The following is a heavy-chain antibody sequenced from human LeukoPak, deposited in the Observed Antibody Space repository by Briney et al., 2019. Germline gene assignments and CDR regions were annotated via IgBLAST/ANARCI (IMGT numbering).Heavy chain of an antibody. D-gene: IGHD6-13*01. J-gene: IGHJ6*03. CDR2: ISGSGGST. V-gene: IGHV3-23*01. Sequence: GGSLRLSCAASGFTFSSYAMSWARQAPGKGLEWVSAISGSGGSTYYADSVKGRFTISRDNSKNTLYLQMNSLRAEDTAVCYCAKEGGSSWYSYYYYMDVWGKGTTVTVSS. CDR3: AKEGGSSWYSYYYYMDV. CDR1: GFTFSSYA.